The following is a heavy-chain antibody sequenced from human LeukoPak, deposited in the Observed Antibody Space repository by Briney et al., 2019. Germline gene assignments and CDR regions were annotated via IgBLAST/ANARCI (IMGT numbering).Heavy chain of an antibody. J-gene: IGHJ5*02. D-gene: IGHD6-19*01. CDR2: INAGNGNT. CDR1: GYTFTSYG. V-gene: IGHV1-3*01. CDR3: ARDPNSSGWYVNWFDP. Sequence: GASVKVSCKASGYTFTSYGISWVRQAPGQRLEWMGWINAGNGNTKYSQKFQGRVTITRDTSASTAYMELSSLRSEDTAVYYCARDPNSSGWYVNWFDPWGQGTLVTVSS.